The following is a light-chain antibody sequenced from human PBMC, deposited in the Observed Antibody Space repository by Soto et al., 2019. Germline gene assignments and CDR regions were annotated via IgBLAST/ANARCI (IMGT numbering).Light chain of an antibody. J-gene: IGKJ1*01. CDR2: GAS. CDR1: QSVFSSY. Sequence: EIVLTQSPGTLSLSPGERATLSCRASQSVFSSYLAWYQKKPGQAPRLLIYGASSRATGIPDRFSGSGSGTDFTLTISNLQPDDFATYFCQQYNNYPRTFGQGTKVDIK. CDR3: QQYNNYPRT. V-gene: IGKV3-20*01.